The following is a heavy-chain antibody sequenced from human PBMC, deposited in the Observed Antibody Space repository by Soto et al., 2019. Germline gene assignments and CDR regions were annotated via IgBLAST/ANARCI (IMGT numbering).Heavy chain of an antibody. CDR3: AKAGYSSSFYDFFDY. V-gene: IGHV3-23*01. CDR1: GVTFSSYA. D-gene: IGHD6-6*01. CDR2: ISGSGGST. J-gene: IGHJ4*02. Sequence: GGSLRLSCAASGVTFSSYAMSWVRQAPGKGLEWVSAISGSGGSTYYADSVKGRFTISRDNSKNTLYLQMNSLRAEDTAVYYCAKAGYSSSFYDFFDYWGQGTLVTVSS.